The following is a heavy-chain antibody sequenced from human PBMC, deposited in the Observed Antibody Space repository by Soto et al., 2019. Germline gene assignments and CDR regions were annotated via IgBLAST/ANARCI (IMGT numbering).Heavy chain of an antibody. CDR2: TYFRSKWYN. V-gene: IGHV6-1*01. CDR3: AKGDNLGPKTGYAFDP. J-gene: IGHJ5*02. CDR1: GDSVSSNSVA. D-gene: IGHD5-12*01. Sequence: SQTLSLTCVISGDSVSSNSVAWNWIRQSPSRGLDWLGRTYFRSKWYNDYAVSVNSRIIINPDTSNNQFSLQLNSVTPEDTAVYFCAKGDNLGPKTGYAFDPWGQGIMVTSPQ.